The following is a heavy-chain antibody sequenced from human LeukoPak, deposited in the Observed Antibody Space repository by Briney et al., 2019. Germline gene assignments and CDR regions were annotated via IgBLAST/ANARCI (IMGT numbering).Heavy chain of an antibody. J-gene: IGHJ4*02. CDR3: ARAAILYDSSGYSYYFDY. V-gene: IGHV1-2*02. D-gene: IGHD3-22*01. Sequence: ASVKVSCKASGYTFTGYYMHWVRQAPGQGLEWMGWINPNSGGTNYAQKFQGRVTMTRDTSISTAYMELSRLRSDDTAVYYCARAAILYDSSGYSYYFDYWGQGTLVTVSS. CDR1: GYTFTGYY. CDR2: INPNSGGT.